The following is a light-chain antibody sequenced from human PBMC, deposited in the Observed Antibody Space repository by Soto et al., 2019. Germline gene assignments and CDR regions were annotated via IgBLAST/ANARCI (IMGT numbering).Light chain of an antibody. CDR3: QQYNSWPT. CDR1: QSVSSN. CDR2: GAS. V-gene: IGKV3-15*01. J-gene: IGKJ1*01. Sequence: EIVMTQSPATLSVSPGERATLSCRASQSVSSNLAWYQQKPGQAPRLLIYGASTRATGVPARFSGSGSGTDFTLTISSLQSEDFAVYYCQQYNSWPTFGQGTKVEI.